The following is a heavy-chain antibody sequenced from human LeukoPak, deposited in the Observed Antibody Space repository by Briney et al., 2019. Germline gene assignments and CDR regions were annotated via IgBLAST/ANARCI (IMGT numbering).Heavy chain of an antibody. Sequence: ASVKVSCKASGYTFTSYAMHWVRQAPGQRLEWMGWINAGNGNTKYSQKFQGRVTITRDTSASTAYMELSSLRSEDTAVYYCARDWGGYDSDYYGMDVWGQGTTVTVSS. CDR2: INAGNGNT. J-gene: IGHJ6*02. CDR1: GYTFTSYA. D-gene: IGHD5-12*01. V-gene: IGHV1-3*01. CDR3: ARDWGGYDSDYYGMDV.